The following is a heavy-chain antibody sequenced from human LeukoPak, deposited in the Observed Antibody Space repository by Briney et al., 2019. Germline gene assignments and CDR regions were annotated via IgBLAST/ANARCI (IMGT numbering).Heavy chain of an antibody. CDR3: AGSSAVVGATTFDY. CDR1: GFTFSTYA. D-gene: IGHD1-26*01. Sequence: GGSLRLSCAASGFTFSTYAMHWVRQAPGKGLEYISSISSNGGSTYYADSVKGRFTISRDNSESTLYLQMGSLRAEDMTVYYCAGSSAVVGATTFDYWGQGTLVTVSS. V-gene: IGHV3-64*02. J-gene: IGHJ4*02. CDR2: ISSNGGST.